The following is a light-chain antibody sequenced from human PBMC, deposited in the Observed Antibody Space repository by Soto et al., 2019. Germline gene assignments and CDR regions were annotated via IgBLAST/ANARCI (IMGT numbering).Light chain of an antibody. CDR1: TSDVGGYKY. CDR3: CSYARNNNYV. Sequence: QSALPQPPSASGAPGQSVTISCTGTTSDVGGYKYVSWYQQHPGKAPKLMIYEVNKRPSGVHDRFSGCKSGNTASLTGSGLQAEDASDYYFCSYARNNNYVFGTGTKLTVL. CDR2: EVN. J-gene: IGLJ1*01. V-gene: IGLV2-8*01.